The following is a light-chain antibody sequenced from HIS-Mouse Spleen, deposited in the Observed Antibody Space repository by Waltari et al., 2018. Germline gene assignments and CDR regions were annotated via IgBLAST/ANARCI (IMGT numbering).Light chain of an antibody. CDR1: SSDVGSYNL. V-gene: IGLV2-23*01. J-gene: IGLJ2*01. CDR3: CSYAGSSTVV. Sequence: SAPTQPAAVSGPPGHSITIPCTGTSSDVGSYNLDSRYQQHPGKAPKLMIYEGSKRPSGVSNRFSGSKSGNTASLTISGLQAEDEADYYCCSYAGSSTVVFGGGTKLTVL. CDR2: EGS.